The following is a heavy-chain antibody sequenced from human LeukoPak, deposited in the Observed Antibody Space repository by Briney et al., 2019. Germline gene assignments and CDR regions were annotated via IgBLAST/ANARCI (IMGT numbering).Heavy chain of an antibody. CDR2: VSGIGDNT. D-gene: IGHD2-8*01. CDR1: GFMFTSYA. Sequence: GGSLRLSCAGSGFMFTSYALSWVRQAPGKGLEWVATVSGIGDNTHYADSVKGRFTISRDNSKNMVFLQMASLRVEDTAVYYCAKVPSNGGNSDDFWGQGTQVTVSS. V-gene: IGHV3-23*01. CDR3: AKVPSNGGNSDDF. J-gene: IGHJ4*02.